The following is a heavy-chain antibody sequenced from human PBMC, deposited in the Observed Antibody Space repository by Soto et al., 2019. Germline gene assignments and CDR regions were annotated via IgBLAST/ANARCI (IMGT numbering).Heavy chain of an antibody. J-gene: IGHJ6*02. V-gene: IGHV4-30-2*01. CDR1: GGSISSGGYS. CDR3: ARGLAGYYDILTGYSRYYYGMDV. Sequence: SETLSLTCAVSGGSISSGGYSWSWIRQPPGKGLEWIGYIYHSGSTYYNPSLKSRVTISVDTSKNQFSLKLSSVTAADTAVYYCARGLAGYYDILTGYSRYYYGMDVWGQGTTVTVSS. D-gene: IGHD3-9*01. CDR2: IYHSGST.